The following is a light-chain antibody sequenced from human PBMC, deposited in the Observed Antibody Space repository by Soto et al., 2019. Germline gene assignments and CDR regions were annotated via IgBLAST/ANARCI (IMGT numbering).Light chain of an antibody. V-gene: IGLV2-14*01. CDR2: EVS. CDR3: SSYVRGATYV. J-gene: IGLJ1*01. Sequence: QSVLTQPPSASGSLGQSITISFTETSSDIGVYNSVSWYQYHPDKVPRLLIFEVSDRPSGVSNRFSGSKSGNTASLDISGLQAEDEADYFCSSYVRGATYVFGTGPKVTVL. CDR1: SSDIGVYNS.